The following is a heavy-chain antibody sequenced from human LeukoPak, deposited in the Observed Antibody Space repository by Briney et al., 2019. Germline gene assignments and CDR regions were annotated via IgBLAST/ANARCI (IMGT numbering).Heavy chain of an antibody. Sequence: SETLSLACTVSGASINSYYWSWIRQPPGKGLEWIGYIYYSGSTNYNPSLKSRVTISVDTSKNQFSLKLSSVTAADTAVYYCASVGYGDYVWGQGTLVTVSS. CDR2: IYYSGST. V-gene: IGHV4-59*01. CDR1: GASINSYY. D-gene: IGHD4-17*01. CDR3: ASVGYGDYV. J-gene: IGHJ4*02.